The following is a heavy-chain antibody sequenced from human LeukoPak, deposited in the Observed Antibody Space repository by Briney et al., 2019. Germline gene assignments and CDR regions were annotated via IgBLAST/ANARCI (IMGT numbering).Heavy chain of an antibody. V-gene: IGHV4-34*01. J-gene: IGHJ5*02. CDR1: GGSSSGYY. Sequence: SETLSLTCAVYGGSSSGYYWSWIRQPPGKGLEWIGEINHSGSTNYNPSLKSRVTISVDTSKNQFSLKLSSVTAADTAVYYCARALGYCSSTSCYLDWFDPWGQGTLVTVSS. CDR3: ARALGYCSSTSCYLDWFDP. CDR2: INHSGST. D-gene: IGHD2-2*01.